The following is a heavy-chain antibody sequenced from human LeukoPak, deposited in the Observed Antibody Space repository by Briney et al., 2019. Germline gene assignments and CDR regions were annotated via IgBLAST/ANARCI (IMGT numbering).Heavy chain of an antibody. J-gene: IGHJ4*02. Sequence: GRSLRLSCAASGFTFSSYGMHWVRQAPGKGLEWVAAISYDGSNKYYADSVKGRFTISRDNSKNTLYLQMNSLRAEDTAVYYCAKVRITMVRGVMSASDYWGQGTLVTVSS. V-gene: IGHV3-30*18. CDR2: ISYDGSNK. CDR3: AKVRITMVRGVMSASDY. CDR1: GFTFSSYG. D-gene: IGHD3-10*01.